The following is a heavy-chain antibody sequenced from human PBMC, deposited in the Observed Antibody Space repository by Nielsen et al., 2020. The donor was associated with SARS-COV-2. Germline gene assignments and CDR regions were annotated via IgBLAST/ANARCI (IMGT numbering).Heavy chain of an antibody. Sequence: ASVKVSCKASGYTFNNYGITWVRQAPGQGLEWMGRINPNSGGTNYAQKFQGRVTLTTDTSTSTAYMELSSLKFEDTAVYFCARRAGGWFDPWGQGTLVTVSS. V-gene: IGHV1-18*01. CDR2: INPNSGGT. CDR1: GYTFNNYG. CDR3: ARRAGGWFDP. J-gene: IGHJ5*02.